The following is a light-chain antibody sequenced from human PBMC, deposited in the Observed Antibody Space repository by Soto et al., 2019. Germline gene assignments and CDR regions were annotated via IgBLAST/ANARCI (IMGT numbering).Light chain of an antibody. V-gene: IGLV1-51*01. CDR1: SSNIGNNY. CDR3: GTWDTSLTAVL. J-gene: IGLJ2*01. CDR2: DNN. Sequence: QSVLPQPPSVSAAPGQKVTISCSGSSSNIGNNYVYSYQQLPGTAPKLLIYDNNKPPSGIPDRFSGSKSGTSSTLGITGLQTGDEADYYCGTWDTSLTAVLFGGGTKLTVL.